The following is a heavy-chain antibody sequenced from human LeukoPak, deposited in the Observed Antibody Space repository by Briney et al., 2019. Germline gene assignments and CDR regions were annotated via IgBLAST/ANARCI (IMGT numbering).Heavy chain of an antibody. V-gene: IGHV3-21*01. Sequence: GGSLRLSCAASGFTFSRYSVNWVRQAPGKGLEWVSCITGSSDYIFYADSVRGRFTISRDNAKNSLYLQMNSLRAEVTAVYYCAKFKGHYGDSEYYFDYWGQGTLVTVSS. J-gene: IGHJ4*02. CDR2: ITGSSDYI. CDR3: AKFKGHYGDSEYYFDY. CDR1: GFTFSRYS. D-gene: IGHD3-10*01.